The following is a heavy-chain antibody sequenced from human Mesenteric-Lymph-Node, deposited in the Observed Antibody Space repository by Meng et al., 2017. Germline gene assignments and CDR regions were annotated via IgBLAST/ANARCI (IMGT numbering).Heavy chain of an antibody. CDR2: INYSGIT. D-gene: IGHD2-15*01. CDR3: AMRIPQYCPGGNCYSGLDY. J-gene: IGHJ4*02. Sequence: SETLSLTCAVGGGSFSSYFWTWIRQPPGKGLEWIGEINYSGITYYNPSLKSRVTISEDTSKNQFSLKLTSVTAADTAVYYCAMRIPQYCPGGNCYSGLDYWGQGTLVTVSS. CDR1: GGSFSSYF. V-gene: IGHV4-34*01.